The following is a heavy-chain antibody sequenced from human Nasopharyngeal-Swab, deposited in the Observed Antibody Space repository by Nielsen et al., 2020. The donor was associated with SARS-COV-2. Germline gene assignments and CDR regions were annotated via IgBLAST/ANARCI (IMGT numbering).Heavy chain of an antibody. V-gene: IGHV1-18*04. J-gene: IGHJ6*03. Sequence: ASVKVSCKASGYPFTSYGITWVRQAPGQGLEWMGWINNYTGKTNYAQKVQGRVTMTTDTSTNTAYMELRSLRSDDTAVYYCARNIMDWADQRGYYYMDVWGKGTTVTVSS. D-gene: IGHD3-3*01. CDR1: GYPFTSYG. CDR3: ARNIMDWADQRGYYYMDV. CDR2: INNYTGKT.